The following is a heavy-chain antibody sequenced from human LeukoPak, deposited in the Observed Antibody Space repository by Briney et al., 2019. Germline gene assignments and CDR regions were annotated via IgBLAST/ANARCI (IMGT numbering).Heavy chain of an antibody. J-gene: IGHJ4*02. D-gene: IGHD3-10*01. CDR2: IPYSGST. V-gene: IGHV4-59*08. Sequence: SETLSLTCTVSGGSVSSYYWTWIRQPPGRGLEWIGYIPYSGSTTYNPSLRSRVTMSVDTSKNQISLKLTSVTAADTAVYYCARGPAAASGSLDYWGQGTLVTVSS. CDR1: GGSVSSYY. CDR3: ARGPAAASGSLDY.